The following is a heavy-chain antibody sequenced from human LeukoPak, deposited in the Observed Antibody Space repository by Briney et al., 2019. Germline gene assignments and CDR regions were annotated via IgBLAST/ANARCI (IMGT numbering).Heavy chain of an antibody. V-gene: IGHV4-59*08. CDR2: IYFTGTT. D-gene: IGHD6-19*01. J-gene: IGHJ4*02. Sequence: SETLSLTCTISGGSISAYYWSWIRQPLGKGLEWIGNIYFTGTTTYHPSLRSRVTISLDTSNNQSSLDLTSVTVADTAVYYCARLSSGSRPNSDSWGQGSLVTVSS. CDR3: ARLSSGSRPNSDS. CDR1: GGSISAYY.